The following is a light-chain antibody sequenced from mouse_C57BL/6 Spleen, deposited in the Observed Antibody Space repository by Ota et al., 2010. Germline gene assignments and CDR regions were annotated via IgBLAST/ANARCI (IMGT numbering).Light chain of an antibody. J-gene: IGKJ5*01. V-gene: IGKV1-117*01. Sequence: MTQTSTLPRLSVLVDQASISCRSSQSIVHSNGNTYLEWYLQKPGQSPKLLIYKVPPISGVPDRFSGSGSGTDFTLKISRVEAEDLGVYYCFQGSHVPLTFGAGTKLELK. CDR2: KV. CDR3: FQGSHVPLT. CDR1: QSIVHSNGNTY.